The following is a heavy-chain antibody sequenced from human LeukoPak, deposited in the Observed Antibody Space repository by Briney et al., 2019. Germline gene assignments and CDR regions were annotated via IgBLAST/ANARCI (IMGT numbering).Heavy chain of an antibody. CDR1: GGTFSSYA. D-gene: IGHD3-10*01. J-gene: IGHJ4*02. CDR3: ARLVVRGVQIDY. Sequence: SVKVSCKASGGTFSSYAISWVRQAPGQGLEWMGGIIPIFGTANYAQKFQGRVTITTDESTSTAYMELSSLRSEDTAVYYCARLVVRGVQIDYWGQGTLVTVSS. V-gene: IGHV1-69*05. CDR2: IIPIFGTA.